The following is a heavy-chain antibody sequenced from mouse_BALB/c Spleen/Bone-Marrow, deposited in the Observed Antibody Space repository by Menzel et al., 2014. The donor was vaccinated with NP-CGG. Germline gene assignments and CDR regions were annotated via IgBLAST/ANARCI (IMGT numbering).Heavy chain of an antibody. CDR1: GFNIKDYY. Sequence: VQLQQSGAELVRSGASVKLSCTASGFNIKDYYMHWVKQRPEQGLEWIGWIDPENGDTEYAPKFQGKATMTADTSSNTAYLQLSSLTSGDTAVYYCNAQNYGYGAWFAYWGQGTLVTVSA. D-gene: IGHD1-2*01. CDR3: NAQNYGYGAWFAY. CDR2: IDPENGDT. V-gene: IGHV14-4*02. J-gene: IGHJ3*01.